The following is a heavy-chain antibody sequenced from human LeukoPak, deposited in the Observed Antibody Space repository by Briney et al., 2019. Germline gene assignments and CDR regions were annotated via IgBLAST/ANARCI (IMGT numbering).Heavy chain of an antibody. V-gene: IGHV4-39*01. Sequence: SFTSYWIGWVRQMPGKGLEWIGSIYYSGSTYYNPSLKSRVTISVDTSKNQFSLKLSSVTAADTAVYYCARRAVIAAAGREYNWFDPWGQGTLVTVSS. CDR1: SFTSYW. CDR3: ARRAVIAAAGREYNWFDP. CDR2: IYYSGST. D-gene: IGHD6-13*01. J-gene: IGHJ5*02.